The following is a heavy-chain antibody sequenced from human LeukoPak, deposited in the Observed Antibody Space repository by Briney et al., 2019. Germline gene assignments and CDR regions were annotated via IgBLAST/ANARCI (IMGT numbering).Heavy chain of an antibody. Sequence: GGSLRLSCAAFGFTFSSYSMNWVRQAPGKGLEWVSSISSSSSYIYYADSVKGRFTISRDNAKNSLYLQMNSLRAEDTAVYYCAKDPPTAIVVVPAASNHWGQGTLVTVSS. CDR1: GFTFSSYS. J-gene: IGHJ5*02. V-gene: IGHV3-21*04. D-gene: IGHD2-2*01. CDR3: AKDPPTAIVVVPAASNH. CDR2: ISSSSSYI.